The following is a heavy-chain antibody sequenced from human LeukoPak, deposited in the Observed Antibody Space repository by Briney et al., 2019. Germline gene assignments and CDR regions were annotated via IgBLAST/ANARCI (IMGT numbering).Heavy chain of an antibody. Sequence: SVKVSCKASGYTFTGYYMHWVRQAPGQGLEWMGGIIPIFGTANYAQKFQGRVTITADKSTSTAYMELSSLRSEDTAVYYCARDISPGSFDYWGQGTLVTVSS. CDR2: IIPIFGTA. J-gene: IGHJ4*02. D-gene: IGHD2/OR15-2a*01. CDR3: ARDISPGSFDY. CDR1: GYTFTGYY. V-gene: IGHV1-69*06.